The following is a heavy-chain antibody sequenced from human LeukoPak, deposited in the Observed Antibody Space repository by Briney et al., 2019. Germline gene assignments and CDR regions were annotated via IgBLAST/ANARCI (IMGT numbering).Heavy chain of an antibody. CDR2: INANSGGT. D-gene: IGHD1-26*01. CDR3: ARDVSSTPNWEFDY. CDR1: GYTFADYF. V-gene: IGHV1-2*06. Sequence: ASVKVSCRTSGYTFADYFIHWVRQAPGQGLEYMGRINANSGGTEYQQKFQGRVTMTRDMSISTAYVEVNWLISDDTAIYYCARDVSSTPNWEFDYWGQGTTVTVSS. J-gene: IGHJ4*02.